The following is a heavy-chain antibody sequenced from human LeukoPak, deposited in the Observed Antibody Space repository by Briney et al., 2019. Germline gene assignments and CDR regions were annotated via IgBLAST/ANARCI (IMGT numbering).Heavy chain of an antibody. J-gene: IGHJ6*03. CDR1: GFTVSSNY. Sequence: GGSLRLSCAASGFTVSSNYMNWVRQAPGKGLEWVSVIYGGGSTYYADSVKGRFTISRDNSKNTLYLQMNSLRAEDTAVYYCAKVAEVGATGYYYYMDVWGKGTTVTISS. D-gene: IGHD1-26*01. CDR2: IYGGGST. V-gene: IGHV3-66*01. CDR3: AKVAEVGATGYYYYMDV.